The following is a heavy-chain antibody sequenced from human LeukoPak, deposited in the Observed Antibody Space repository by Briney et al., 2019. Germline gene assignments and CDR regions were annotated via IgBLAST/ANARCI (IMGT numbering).Heavy chain of an antibody. D-gene: IGHD3-16*01. J-gene: IGHJ3*02. CDR3: GRGGGSYGHDAFDI. CDR1: GFTFSTYS. V-gene: IGHV3-48*01. Sequence: GGSLRLSCAASGFTFSTYSMNWVRQAPGKGLEWVSYISSSTSTIYYADSVKGRFTISRDNAKNSLYLQMNSLRAEDTAVYYCGRGGGSYGHDAFDIWGQGTMVTVSS. CDR2: ISSSTSTI.